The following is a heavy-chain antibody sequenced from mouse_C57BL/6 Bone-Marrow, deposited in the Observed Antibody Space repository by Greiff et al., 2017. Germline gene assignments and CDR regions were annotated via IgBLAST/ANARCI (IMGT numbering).Heavy chain of an antibody. Sequence: EVQLQQSGAELVRPGASVKLSCTASGFNIKDDYMHWVKQRPEQGLEWIGWIDPENGDTEYASKFQGKATITADTSSNTAYLQLSSLTSEDTAVYYCTTETTVVAPYYARDYWGQGTAVTVSS. CDR1: GFNIKDDY. V-gene: IGHV14-4*01. D-gene: IGHD1-1*01. J-gene: IGHJ4*01. CDR2: IDPENGDT. CDR3: TTETTVVAPYYARDY.